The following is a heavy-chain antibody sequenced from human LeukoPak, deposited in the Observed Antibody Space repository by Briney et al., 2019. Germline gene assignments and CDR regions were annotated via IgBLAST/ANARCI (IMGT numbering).Heavy chain of an antibody. Sequence: PSETLSLTCTVSGGSISSYYWSWIRQPPGKGLEWIGYIYYSGSTNYNPSLKSRVTISVDTSKNQFSLKLSSVTAADTAVYYCARQMDTAMVTGHYYYYMEVWGKGTTVTVSS. J-gene: IGHJ6*03. V-gene: IGHV4-59*08. CDR1: GGSISSYY. CDR3: ARQMDTAMVTGHYYYYMEV. D-gene: IGHD5-18*01. CDR2: IYYSGST.